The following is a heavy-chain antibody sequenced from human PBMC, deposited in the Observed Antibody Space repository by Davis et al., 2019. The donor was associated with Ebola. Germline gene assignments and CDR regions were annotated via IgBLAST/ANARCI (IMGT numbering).Heavy chain of an antibody. CDR2: ISGSGSST. D-gene: IGHD1-20*01. CDR3: AKSWVGASHNWDY. CDR1: GFTLSSYA. J-gene: IGHJ4*02. V-gene: IGHV3-23*01. Sequence: GESLKISCAASGFTLSSYAMSWVRQAPGKGLEWVSGISGSGSSTYYADSVKGRFTISRDNSKNTLYLQMNSLRVEDTAVYYCAKSWVGASHNWDYWGQGTLVTVSS.